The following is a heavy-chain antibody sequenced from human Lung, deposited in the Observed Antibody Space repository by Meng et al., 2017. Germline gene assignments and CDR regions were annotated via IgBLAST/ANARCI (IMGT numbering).Heavy chain of an antibody. CDR1: GYNFPDYW. CDR3: ARDEDISAAGKLFGDY. D-gene: IGHD6-13*01. Sequence: QGRLVQSGAEVKKPGAPVKVSSKPSGYNFPDYWLHWVRRAPGQGLEWMGRIDPKSGDTHYAQRFQGRVTMTGDTSISTAYMELSGLRSDDTAMYYCARDEDISAAGKLFGDYWGQGTLVTVSS. CDR2: IDPKSGDT. V-gene: IGHV1-2*06. J-gene: IGHJ4*02.